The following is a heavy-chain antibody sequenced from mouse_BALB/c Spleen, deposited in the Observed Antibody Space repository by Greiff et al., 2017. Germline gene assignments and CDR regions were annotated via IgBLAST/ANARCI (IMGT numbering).Heavy chain of an antibody. D-gene: IGHD2-4*01. J-gene: IGHJ3*01. Sequence: EVKLMASGGGLVKPGGSLKLSCAASGFTFSDYYMYWVRQTPEKRLAWVATVSDGGSYTYYPDSVKGRFTISRDNAKNNLYLQMSSMKSEDTAMYYCAREGDYGGEGFAYWGQGTLVTVAA. CDR2: VSDGGSYT. CDR1: GFTFSDYY. CDR3: AREGDYGGEGFAY. V-gene: IGHV5-4*02.